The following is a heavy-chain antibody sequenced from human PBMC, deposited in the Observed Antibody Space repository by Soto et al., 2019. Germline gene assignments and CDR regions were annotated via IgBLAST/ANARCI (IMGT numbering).Heavy chain of an antibody. J-gene: IGHJ4*02. CDR3: AKEVLRAGSSIDY. CDR2: ISYDGSNK. Sequence: QVQLVESGGGVVQPGRSLRLSCAASGFTFSSYGMHWVRQAPGKGLEWVAVISYDGSNKYYADSVKGRFTISRDNSKNTLYLQMNSLRAEDTAVYYCAKEVLRAGSSIDYWGQGTLVTVSS. CDR1: GFTFSSYG. D-gene: IGHD2-2*01. V-gene: IGHV3-30*18.